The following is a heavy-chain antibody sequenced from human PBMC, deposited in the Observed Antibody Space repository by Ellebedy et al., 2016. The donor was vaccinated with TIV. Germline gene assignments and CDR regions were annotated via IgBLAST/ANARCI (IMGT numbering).Heavy chain of an antibody. V-gene: IGHV4-61*01. CDR3: ASTPFSAGSGYHPHDY. J-gene: IGHJ4*02. Sequence: MPSETLSLTCTVSGVSVNSANYYWTWIRQPPGKGLEWIGYFYSSGSTDYKPSLKSRVAISVDTSKNQFSLKLSSVTAADTAVYFCASTPFSAGSGYHPHDYWGQGILVTVSS. D-gene: IGHD5-12*01. CDR1: GVSVNSANYY. CDR2: FYSSGST.